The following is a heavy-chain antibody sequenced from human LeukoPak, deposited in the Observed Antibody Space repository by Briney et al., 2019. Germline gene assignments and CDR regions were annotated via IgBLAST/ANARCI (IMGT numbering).Heavy chain of an antibody. CDR2: ISGDAGRT. J-gene: IGHJ4*02. CDR3: AKEGEAMDYYFDY. V-gene: IGHV3-23*01. Sequence: GGSLRLSCAASGFTFSSYGMNWVRQAPGKGLEWVSGISGDAGRTYYADSVKGRFTIYRDNSKNTLYLQMNSLRAEDTAVYYCAKEGEAMDYYFDYWGQGTLVTVSS. D-gene: IGHD3-16*01. CDR1: GFTFSSYG.